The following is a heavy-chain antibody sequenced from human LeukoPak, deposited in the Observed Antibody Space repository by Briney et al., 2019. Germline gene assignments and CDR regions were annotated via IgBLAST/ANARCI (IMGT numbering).Heavy chain of an antibody. D-gene: IGHD3-10*01. V-gene: IGHV1-24*01. CDR3: ATNRVWFGEPDFDY. CDR2: FDPEDGET. J-gene: IGHJ4*02. CDR1: GYTLTELS. Sequence: ASVKVSCKVSGYTLTELSVHWVRQAPGKGLEWMGGFDPEDGETIYAQKFQGRVTMTEDTSTDTAYMELSSLRSEDTDVYYCATNRVWFGEPDFDYWGQGTLVTVSS.